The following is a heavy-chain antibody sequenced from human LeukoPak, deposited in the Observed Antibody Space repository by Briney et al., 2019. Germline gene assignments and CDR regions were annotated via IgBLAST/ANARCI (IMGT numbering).Heavy chain of an antibody. D-gene: IGHD3-16*01. V-gene: IGHV3-23*01. Sequence: PGGSLRLSCVASKFTNYAMTWVRQAPGKGLEWVSVISGSGDITYYADSVKGRFTISRDISKNTLFLQMYNLRAEDTGVYYCANPRRGIEDAFDIWGQGTMVTVSS. CDR3: ANPRRGIEDAFDI. J-gene: IGHJ3*02. CDR2: ISGSGDIT. CDR1: KFTNYA.